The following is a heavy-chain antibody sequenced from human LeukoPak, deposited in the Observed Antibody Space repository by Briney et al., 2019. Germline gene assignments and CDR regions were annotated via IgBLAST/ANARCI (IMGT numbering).Heavy chain of an antibody. CDR3: ARGYGSGSHYFDY. D-gene: IGHD3-10*01. J-gene: IGHJ4*02. CDR1: GDSISNYY. Sequence: SETLSLTCTVSGDSISNYYWSWIRQPPGKGLEWIGYIYYSGSTNYNPSLKSRVAISVDTSKNQFSLKLSSVTAADTALYYCARGYGSGSHYFDYWGQGSLVTVSS. V-gene: IGHV4-59*01. CDR2: IYYSGST.